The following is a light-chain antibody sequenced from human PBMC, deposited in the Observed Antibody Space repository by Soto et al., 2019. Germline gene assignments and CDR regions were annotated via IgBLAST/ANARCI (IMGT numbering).Light chain of an antibody. Sequence: QSVLTQPRSVSGSPGQSVTISCTGTSSDIGGYNYVSWYQQNPGKAPKLMIYDVTNRPSGVPDRFSGSKSGNTAPLTISGIQAEDEADYFCTSFTSNSSLYVFGTGTKVTVI. V-gene: IGLV2-11*01. CDR2: DVT. CDR3: TSFTSNSSLYV. CDR1: SSDIGGYNY. J-gene: IGLJ1*01.